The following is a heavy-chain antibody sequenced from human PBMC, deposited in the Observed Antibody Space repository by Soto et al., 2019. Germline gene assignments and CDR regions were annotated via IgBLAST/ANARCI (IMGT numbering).Heavy chain of an antibody. D-gene: IGHD5-12*01. J-gene: IGHJ4*02. CDR2: ISAYNANT. V-gene: IGHV1-18*01. Sequence: ASVKVSCKASGYTFTSYGMPWVRHAPGQALEWMRWISAYNANTNYAQKLQGRVTMTTDTSTSTAYMELRSLRSDDTAVYYCARNVLSGYDFDYWGQGTLVTVSS. CDR3: ARNVLSGYDFDY. CDR1: GYTFTSYG.